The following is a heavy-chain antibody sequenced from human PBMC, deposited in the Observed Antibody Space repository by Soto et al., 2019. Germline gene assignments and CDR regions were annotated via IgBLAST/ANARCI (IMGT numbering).Heavy chain of an antibody. D-gene: IGHD2-2*01. J-gene: IGHJ4*02. CDR1: GGSFSGYY. V-gene: IGHV4-34*01. CDR3: ARGRYCSSTSCSRGPSSY. CDR2: INHSGST. Sequence: SETLSLTCAVYGGSFSGYYWSWIRQPPGKGLEWIGEINHSGSTNYNPSLKSRVTISVDTSKNQFSLKLSSVTAADTAVYYCARGRYCSSTSCSRGPSSYWGQGTLVTVSS.